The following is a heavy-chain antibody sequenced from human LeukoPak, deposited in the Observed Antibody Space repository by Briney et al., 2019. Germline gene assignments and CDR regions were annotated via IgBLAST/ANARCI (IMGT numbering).Heavy chain of an antibody. CDR3: ASVPGIAAAGTGNWFDP. CDR1: GFTFSSYA. J-gene: IGHJ5*02. CDR2: ISYDGSNK. D-gene: IGHD6-13*01. Sequence: GSLRLSCAASGFTFSSYAMHWVRQAPGKGLEWVAVISYDGSNKYYADSVKGRFTISRGNSKNTLYLQMNSLRAEDTAVYYCASVPGIAAAGTGNWFDPWGQGTLVTVSS. V-gene: IGHV3-30*04.